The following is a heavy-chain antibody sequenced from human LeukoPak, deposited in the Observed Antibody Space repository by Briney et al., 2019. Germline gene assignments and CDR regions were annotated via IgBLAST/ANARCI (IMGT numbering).Heavy chain of an antibody. D-gene: IGHD6-6*01. CDR3: ARDWGVGGRPGYMDV. J-gene: IGHJ6*03. CDR1: GGSISSSSYY. CDR2: IYYSGST. V-gene: IGHV4-39*07. Sequence: TSETLSLTCTVSGGSISSSSYYWGWIRQPPGKGLEWIGSIYYSGSTYYNPSLKSRVTILVDTSKNQVSLKLSSVTAADTAVYFCARDWGVGGRPGYMDVWGKGTTVTVSS.